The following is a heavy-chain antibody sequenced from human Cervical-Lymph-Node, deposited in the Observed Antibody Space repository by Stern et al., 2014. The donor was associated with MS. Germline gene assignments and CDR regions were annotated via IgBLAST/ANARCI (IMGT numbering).Heavy chain of an antibody. CDR1: GITFSNYA. CDR3: AKDPSVGCDCYSNWFDP. CDR2: ISGSGITI. J-gene: IGHJ5*02. Sequence: EVQLEESGGGLVQPGGSLRLSCATSGITFSNYAMNWVRQAPGKGLEWVSCISGSGITIDFADSVEGRFTISRGNSKDTVYLQMNSLRAEDTAVYCCAKDPSVGCDCYSNWFDPWGRGTLVTVSS. V-gene: IGHV3-23*04. D-gene: IGHD2-21*02.